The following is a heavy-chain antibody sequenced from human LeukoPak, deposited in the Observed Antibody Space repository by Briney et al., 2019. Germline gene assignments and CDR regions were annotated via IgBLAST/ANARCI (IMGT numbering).Heavy chain of an antibody. CDR2: TIPILGIA. V-gene: IGHV1-69*04. CDR3: ASGLAALDY. Sequence: SVKVSCKASGGTFSSYAISWVRQAPGQGLEWMGRTIPILGIANYAQKFQGRVTITADKSTSTAYMELSSLRSEDTAVYYCASGLAALDYWGQGTLVTVSS. D-gene: IGHD6-13*01. CDR1: GGTFSSYA. J-gene: IGHJ4*02.